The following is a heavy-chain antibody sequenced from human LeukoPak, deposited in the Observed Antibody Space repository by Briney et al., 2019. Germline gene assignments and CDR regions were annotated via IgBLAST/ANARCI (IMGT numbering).Heavy chain of an antibody. V-gene: IGHV4-31*03. Sequence: SSETLSLTCTVSGGSISSSGYFWSWIRQRPGKGLEWMGYIYYSGSTYSNPSLKSRLTISADTSKNQFSLKLSSVTAADTAVYYCARAPRSHYFAYWGQGTLVTVSS. CDR2: IYYSGST. J-gene: IGHJ4*02. D-gene: IGHD3-3*01. CDR3: ARAPRSHYFAY. CDR1: GGSISSSGYF.